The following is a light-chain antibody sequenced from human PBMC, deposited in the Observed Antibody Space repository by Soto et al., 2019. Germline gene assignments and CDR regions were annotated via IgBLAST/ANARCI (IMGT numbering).Light chain of an antibody. V-gene: IGKV1-5*03. CDR1: QSISSW. CDR2: KAS. CDR3: QQYGPFRT. Sequence: DVQMTQSPSTLSASVGDRVTITCRASQSISSWLAWYQQKPGKAPKLLIYKASSLESRVPSRFSGSGSGTEFTLTISSLKPDDFATYYCQQYGPFRTFGQGTKVEIK. J-gene: IGKJ1*01.